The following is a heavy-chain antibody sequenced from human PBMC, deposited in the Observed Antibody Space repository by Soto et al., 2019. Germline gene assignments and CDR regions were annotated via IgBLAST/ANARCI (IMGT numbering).Heavy chain of an antibody. CDR3: ARAGSSGYYYTSYWFDP. CDR1: GGSISSYY. D-gene: IGHD3-22*01. J-gene: IGHJ5*02. CDR2: IYYSGST. V-gene: IGHV4-59*01. Sequence: SETLSLTCTVSGGSISSYYWSWIRQPPGKGLEWIGYIYYSGSTNYNPSLKSRVTISVDTSKNQFSLKLSSVTAADTAVYYCARAGSSGYYYTSYWFDPWGKGTLVTVSS.